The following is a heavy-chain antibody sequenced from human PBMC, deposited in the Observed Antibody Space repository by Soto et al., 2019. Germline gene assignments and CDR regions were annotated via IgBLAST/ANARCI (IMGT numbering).Heavy chain of an antibody. D-gene: IGHD5-18*01. CDR3: ARDQPGYSYGYGLGY. V-gene: IGHV3-21*01. CDR2: ISSSSSII. CDR1: GFTFSSYS. Sequence: EVQLVESGGGLVKPGGSLRLSCAASGFTFSSYSMNWVRQAPGKGLEWVSSISSSSSIIYYADSAKGRFTISRDNAKNSLYLQMNSLRAEDTAVYYCARDQPGYSYGYGLGYWGQGTLVTVSS. J-gene: IGHJ4*02.